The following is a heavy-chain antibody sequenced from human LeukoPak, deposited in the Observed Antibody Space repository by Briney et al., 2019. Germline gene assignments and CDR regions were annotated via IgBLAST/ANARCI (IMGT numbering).Heavy chain of an antibody. D-gene: IGHD3-10*01. V-gene: IGHV1-69*06. CDR1: GGTFSSYA. Sequence: SVKVSCKASGGTFSSYAISWVRQAPEQGLEWMRGIIPIFGTANYAQKFQGRVTITADKSTSTAYMELSSLRSEDTAVYYCARGPEGITMVRGVLDYWGQGTLVTVSS. J-gene: IGHJ4*02. CDR2: IIPIFGTA. CDR3: ARGPEGITMVRGVLDY.